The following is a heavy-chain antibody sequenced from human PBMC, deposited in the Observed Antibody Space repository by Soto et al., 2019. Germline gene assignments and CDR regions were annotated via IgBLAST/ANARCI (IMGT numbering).Heavy chain of an antibody. CDR2: IYSGGST. CDR3: ARTVVTAIFGAGYYFDY. D-gene: IGHD2-21*02. V-gene: IGHV3-66*01. J-gene: IGHJ4*02. Sequence: PGGSLRLSCTASGFTVSSNYMSWVRQAPGKGLEWVSVIYSGGSTYYADSVKGRFTISRDNSKNTLYLQMNSLRAEDTAVYYCARTVVTAIFGAGYYFDYWGQGTLVTVSS. CDR1: GFTVSSNY.